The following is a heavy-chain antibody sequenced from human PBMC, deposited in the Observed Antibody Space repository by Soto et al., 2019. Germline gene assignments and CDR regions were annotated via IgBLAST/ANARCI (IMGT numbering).Heavy chain of an antibody. D-gene: IGHD4-17*01. V-gene: IGHV3-23*01. CDR2: ISASGVKT. CDR1: GFTFGPYA. Sequence: EVQLLESGGGLEQPGGSLRLACAAPGFTFGPYAMSWVRQAPGKGPERVSGISASGVKTYYADSVKGRSAISRDNSKNTLYLQMNSLRAADTAVYYCAKDPNGDYVGGFDMRGQGTMVIVSS. CDR3: AKDPNGDYVGGFDM. J-gene: IGHJ3*02.